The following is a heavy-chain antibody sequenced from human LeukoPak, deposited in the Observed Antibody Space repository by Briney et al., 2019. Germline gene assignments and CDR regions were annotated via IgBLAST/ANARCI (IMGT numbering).Heavy chain of an antibody. V-gene: IGHV3-7*01. D-gene: IGHD6-13*01. CDR2: IRQDGSEK. CDR3: ARDGTAAGLYFDL. CDR1: GFTFTDYW. Sequence: GGSLRLSCAVSGFTFTDYWMNWVRQAPGKELEWVASIRQDGSEKTYVDSVKGRFTISRDNTKNSLSLQLNSLRVEDTAVSYCARDGTAAGLYFDLWGQGTLVTVSS. J-gene: IGHJ4*01.